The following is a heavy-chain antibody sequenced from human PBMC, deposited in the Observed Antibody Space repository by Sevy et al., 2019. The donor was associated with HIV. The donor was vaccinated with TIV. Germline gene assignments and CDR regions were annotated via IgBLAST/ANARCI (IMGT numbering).Heavy chain of an antibody. J-gene: IGHJ5*02. D-gene: IGHD6-13*01. V-gene: IGHV4-59*01. Sequence: SETLSLTCTVSGGSISSYYWSWIRQPPGKGLEWIGYIYYSGSTNYNPSLKSRVTISVDTSKNQFSLKLSSVTAADTAVYYCARDGGGPAAAGPNWFDPWGQGTLVTVSS. CDR1: GGSISSYY. CDR2: IYYSGST. CDR3: ARDGGGPAAAGPNWFDP.